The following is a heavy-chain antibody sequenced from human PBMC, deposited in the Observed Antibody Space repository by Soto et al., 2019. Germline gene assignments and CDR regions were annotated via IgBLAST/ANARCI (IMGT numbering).Heavy chain of an antibody. CDR1: GFTFSSYA. J-gene: IGHJ4*02. V-gene: IGHV3-30-3*01. CDR2: ISYDGSNK. D-gene: IGHD6-6*01. CDR3: ARGGKYSSSPPFEGSDY. Sequence: QVQLVESGGGVVQPGRSLRLSCAASGFTFSSYAMHWVRQAPGKGLEWVAVISYDGSNKYYADSVKGRFTISRDNSKNTLYLQMNSLRAEDTAVYYCARGGKYSSSPPFEGSDYGGQGTLVTVSS.